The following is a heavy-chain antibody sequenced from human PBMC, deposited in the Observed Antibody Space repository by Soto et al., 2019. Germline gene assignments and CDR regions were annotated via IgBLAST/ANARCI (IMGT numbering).Heavy chain of an antibody. D-gene: IGHD5-12*01. V-gene: IGHV1-69*04. Sequence: GASVKVSCKASGGTFSSYTISWVRQAPGQGLEWMGRIIPILGIANYAQKFQGRVTITADKSTSTAYMELSSLRSEDTAVYYCARDHDGYGPGYWGQGTLVTVSS. CDR2: IIPILGIA. CDR3: ARDHDGYGPGY. J-gene: IGHJ4*02. CDR1: GGTFSSYT.